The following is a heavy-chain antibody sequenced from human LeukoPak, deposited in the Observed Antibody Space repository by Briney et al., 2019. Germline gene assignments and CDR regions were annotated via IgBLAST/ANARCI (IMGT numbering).Heavy chain of an antibody. J-gene: IGHJ4*02. CDR1: GFSLSTSGVG. D-gene: IGHD5-18*01. CDR2: IYWDDDK. V-gene: IGHV2-5*02. Sequence: SGPTLVYPTQTLTLTCTFSGFSLSTSGVGVGWIRQPPGKALEWLALIYWDDDKRYSPSLKSRLTITKDTSKNQVVLTMTNMDPVDTATYYCAHSGRVDTAMGYYFDYWGQGTLVTVSS. CDR3: AHSGRVDTAMGYYFDY.